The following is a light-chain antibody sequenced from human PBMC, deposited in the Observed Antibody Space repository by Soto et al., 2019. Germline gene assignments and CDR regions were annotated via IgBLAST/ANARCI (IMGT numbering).Light chain of an antibody. CDR3: SSYTRSNTVL. CDR2: DVS. J-gene: IGLJ2*01. V-gene: IGLV2-14*01. CDR1: SRDVGGYNY. Sequence: QSALTQPASVSGSPGQSITISCTGTSRDVGGYNYVSWYQQHPGKTPKLMIYDVSDRPPGISIRFSGSKSGNTASLTISGLQAEDEADYYFSSYTRSNTVLFGGGTKLTVL.